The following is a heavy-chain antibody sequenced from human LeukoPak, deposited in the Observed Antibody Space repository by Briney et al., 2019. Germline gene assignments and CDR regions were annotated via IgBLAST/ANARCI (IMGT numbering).Heavy chain of an antibody. D-gene: IGHD3-16*01. CDR1: GGSISSGSHY. V-gene: IGHV4-31*03. CDR2: IYYTGIT. CDR3: AASSGVTLGRF. J-gene: IGHJ4*02. Sequence: PSETLSLTCTVSGGSISSGSHYYHWIRQHPGKGLEWIGYIYYTGITSYNPSLKSRVTMSVDTSMNKLSLKLTSLTAADTAVYYCAASSGVTLGRFWGQGTLVTVSS.